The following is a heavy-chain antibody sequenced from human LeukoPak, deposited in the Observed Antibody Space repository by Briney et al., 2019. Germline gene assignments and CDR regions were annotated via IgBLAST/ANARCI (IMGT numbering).Heavy chain of an antibody. D-gene: IGHD3/OR15-3a*01. CDR2: TSYIGTT. CDR1: GGSISSYY. Sequence: PSQTLSPTCTVAGGSISSYYSSWIRQPPGKGQEWIGYTSYIGTTNYNPSLKSRVTMSVDTSKNQFSLNLTSVNAADTAVYYCARHKREFFDWFMFDPWGQGTLVTVSS. V-gene: IGHV4-59*01. CDR3: ARHKREFFDWFMFDP. J-gene: IGHJ5*02.